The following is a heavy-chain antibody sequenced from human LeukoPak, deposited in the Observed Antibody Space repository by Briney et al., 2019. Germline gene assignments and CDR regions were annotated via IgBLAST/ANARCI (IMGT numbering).Heavy chain of an antibody. CDR1: GFTFGSYA. J-gene: IGHJ5*02. D-gene: IGHD3-10*01. CDR3: ARDLGTVRGVINWFDP. Sequence: PGRSLRLSCAASGFTFGSYAMHWVRQAPGKGLEWVAVISYDGSNKYYADSVKGRFTISRDNSKNTLYLQMNSLRAEDTAVYYCARDLGTVRGVINWFDPWGQGTLVTVSS. V-gene: IGHV3-30-3*01. CDR2: ISYDGSNK.